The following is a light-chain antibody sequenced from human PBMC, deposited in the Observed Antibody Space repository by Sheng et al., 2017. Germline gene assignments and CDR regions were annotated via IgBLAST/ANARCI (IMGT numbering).Light chain of an antibody. V-gene: IGKV1-6*01. CDR2: AAS. CDR3: LQDYNYPFT. J-gene: IGKJ3*01. CDR1: QGIRNG. Sequence: QMTQSPSSLSASVGDRVTITCRASQGIRNGLAWFQQKPGKAPKLLIYAASSLQGGVPSRFSGSGSGTDFTLTISSLQPEDFATYYCLQDYNYPFTFGPGTKVDIK.